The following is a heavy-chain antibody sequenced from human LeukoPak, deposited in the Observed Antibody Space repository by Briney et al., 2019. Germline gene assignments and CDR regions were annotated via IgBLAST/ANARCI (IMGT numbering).Heavy chain of an antibody. CDR2: IYSGGST. J-gene: IGHJ4*02. D-gene: IGHD2-2*01. CDR1: GFTVSSNY. V-gene: IGHV3-66*01. CDR3: ARYCSSTSCDAGSFDY. Sequence: GGSLRLSCAASGFTVSSNYMSWVRQAPGKGLEWVSVIYSGGSTYYADSVKGRFTISRDNSKNALYPQMNSLRAEDTAVYYCARYCSSTSCDAGSFDYWGQGTLVTVSS.